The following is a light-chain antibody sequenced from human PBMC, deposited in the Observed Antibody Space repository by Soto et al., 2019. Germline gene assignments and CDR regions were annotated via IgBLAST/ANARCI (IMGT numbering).Light chain of an antibody. CDR3: SSYTTSNTRQIV. J-gene: IGLJ1*01. CDR1: SSDVGGYNY. CDR2: DVS. V-gene: IGLV2-14*03. Sequence: VLTQPASVSGSPGQSITISCTGTSSDVGGYNYVSWYQHHPGKAPKLIIFDVSNRPSGVSNPFSGSKSGNTASLTISGLQPEDEADYYCSSYTTSNTRQIVFGTGTKVTVL.